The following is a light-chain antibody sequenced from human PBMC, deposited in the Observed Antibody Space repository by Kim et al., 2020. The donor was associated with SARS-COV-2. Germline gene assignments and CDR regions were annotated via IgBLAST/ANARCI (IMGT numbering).Light chain of an antibody. V-gene: IGKV4-1*01. CDR2: WAS. Sequence: RANINCKSSQSVFYSTDNKNSLAWYQQKPGQPPKLLIYWASTRESGFPDRFSGGGSGTDFTLTISSLQAEDLAVYYCQQYLGYATFGGGTKVYIK. CDR1: QSVFYSTDNKNS. J-gene: IGKJ4*01. CDR3: QQYLGYAT.